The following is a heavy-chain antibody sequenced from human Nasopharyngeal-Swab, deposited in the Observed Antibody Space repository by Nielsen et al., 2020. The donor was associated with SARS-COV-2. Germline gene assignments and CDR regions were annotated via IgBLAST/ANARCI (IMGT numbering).Heavy chain of an antibody. CDR2: ISAGSALK. D-gene: IGHD3-16*01. CDR1: GFTFREYT. CDR3: ARDIGGGRYGSDY. Sequence: GESLKISCSASGFTFREYTMTWVRQAPGKGLEWVSSISAGSALKYYADSVKGRFTISRDNAKNSLYLQMNSLRAEDTAVYYCARDIGGGRYGSDYWGQGTLVTVSS. V-gene: IGHV3-21*01. J-gene: IGHJ4*02.